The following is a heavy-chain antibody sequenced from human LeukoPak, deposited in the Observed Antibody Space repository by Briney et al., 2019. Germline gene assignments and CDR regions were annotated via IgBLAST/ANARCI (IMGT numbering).Heavy chain of an antibody. J-gene: IGHJ4*02. Sequence: SETLSLTCGVYGGSFSGYYWAWIRQPPGKGLEWIGEINHSGSTNYNPSLKSRVTMSVDTSKIQFSLNLSSVTAADTAVYYCAKSPYSSSSLDYWGQGTLVTVSS. V-gene: IGHV4-34*01. CDR1: GGSFSGYY. CDR3: AKSPYSSSSLDY. CDR2: INHSGST. D-gene: IGHD6-6*01.